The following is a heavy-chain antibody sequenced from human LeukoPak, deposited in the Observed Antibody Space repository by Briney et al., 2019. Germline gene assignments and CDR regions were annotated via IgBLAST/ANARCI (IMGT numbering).Heavy chain of an antibody. V-gene: IGHV3-23*01. CDR3: AKVNRPGGFDN. D-gene: IGHD1-14*01. CDR2: TSGSGGST. Sequence: GGSLRLSCAASGFTFSSYAMSWVRQAPGKGLEWASATSGSGGSTYYADSVKGRFTISRDNSKNTLYLQMNSLRAEDTAVYYFAKVNRPGGFDNWGQEPLVTVSS. CDR1: GFTFSSYA. J-gene: IGHJ4*02.